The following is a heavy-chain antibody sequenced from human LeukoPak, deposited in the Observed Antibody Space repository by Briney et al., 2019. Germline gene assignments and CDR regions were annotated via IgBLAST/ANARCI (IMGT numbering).Heavy chain of an antibody. CDR3: ARGGTTEFDY. CDR1: GGTFSSYA. J-gene: IGHJ4*02. D-gene: IGHD3-16*01. V-gene: IGHV1-2*02. Sequence: ASVKVSCKASGGTFSSYAISWVRQAPGQGLEWMGWINPNSGSTKYVQKFQGRVTMTRDTSITTAYMELSSLTSDDTAVYYCARGGTTEFDYWGQGTLVTVSA. CDR2: INPNSGST.